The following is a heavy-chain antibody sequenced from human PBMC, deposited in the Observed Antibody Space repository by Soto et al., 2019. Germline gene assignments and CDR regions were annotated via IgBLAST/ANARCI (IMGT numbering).Heavy chain of an antibody. J-gene: IGHJ3*02. V-gene: IGHV1-69*02. CDR1: GGTLSSYT. CDR2: IIPILGIA. CDR3: TRPFNCSSTSCYWGDDAFDI. Sequence: SVKGSCKASGGTLSSYTISWVRQAPGQGLEWMGRIIPILGIANYAQKFQGRVTITADKSTSTAYMELSSLRSEDTAVYYCTRPFNCSSTSCYWGDDAFDIWGQGTMVTVSS. D-gene: IGHD2-2*01.